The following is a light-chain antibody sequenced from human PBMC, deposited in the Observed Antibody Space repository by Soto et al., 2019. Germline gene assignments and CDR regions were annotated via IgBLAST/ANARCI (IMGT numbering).Light chain of an antibody. Sequence: DIQMTQSPSTLSASVGGRVTITCRASQSVGTWVAWYQQKPGKAPKLLIYTVSNLQSGVSSRFTGSGSGTDFTLTISSLQPEDFGTYFCQQSYSTPWTFAQGTKVEIK. CDR2: TVS. V-gene: IGKV1-39*01. CDR3: QQSYSTPWT. J-gene: IGKJ1*01. CDR1: QSVGTW.